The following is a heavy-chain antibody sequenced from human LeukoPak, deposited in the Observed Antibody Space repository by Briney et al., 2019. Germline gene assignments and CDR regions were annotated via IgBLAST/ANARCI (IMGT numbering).Heavy chain of an antibody. J-gene: IGHJ4*02. CDR2: ISNYT. CDR3: ARKTPLNPHNY. CDR1: GFTFGYYV. V-gene: IGHV3-23*01. Sequence: PGGSLRLSCAASGFTFGYYVMSWVRQAPGKGLEWVSTISNYTYYADSVKGRFTISRDNSKNTLYLQMNSLRAEDTAVYYCARKTPLNPHNYWGQGTLVTVSS.